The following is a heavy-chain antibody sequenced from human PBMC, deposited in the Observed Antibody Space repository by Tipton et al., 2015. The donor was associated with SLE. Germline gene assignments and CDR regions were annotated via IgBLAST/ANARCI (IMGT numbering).Heavy chain of an antibody. D-gene: IGHD2-2*01. CDR1: GDSVSSNSAA. J-gene: IGHJ5*02. Sequence: GLVKPSQTLSLTCAISGDSVSSNSAAWNWIRQSPSRGLEWLGRTYYRSKWYNDYAVSVKSRITINPDTSKNQFSLKLSSVTAADTALYYCARHIVVVPASMPGWFDPWGQGTLVTVSS. V-gene: IGHV6-1*01. CDR3: ARHIVVVPASMPGWFDP. CDR2: TYYRSKWYN.